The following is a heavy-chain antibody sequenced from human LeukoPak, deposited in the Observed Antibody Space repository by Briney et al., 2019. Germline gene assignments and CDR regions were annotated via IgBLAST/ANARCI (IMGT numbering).Heavy chain of an antibody. V-gene: IGHV1-46*01. CDR1: GYTFTSYY. J-gene: IGHJ4*02. CDR2: INPSGGST. D-gene: IGHD6-13*01. CDR3: ARTYSSSDEFDY. Sequence: ASVKVSCKASGYTFTSYYIHWVRQAPGQGLEWMGIINPSGGSTTYAQKFQGRGAMTRDTSTSRVYMEVSSLRSEDTAVYYCARTYSSSDEFDYWGQGTLVTVSS.